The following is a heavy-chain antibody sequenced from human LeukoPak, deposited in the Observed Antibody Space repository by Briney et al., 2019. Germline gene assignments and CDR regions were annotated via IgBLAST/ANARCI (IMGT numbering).Heavy chain of an antibody. J-gene: IGHJ4*02. CDR3: ARGGGPSLRYFDWLPKPYYFDY. CDR1: GGSFSGYY. V-gene: IGHV4-34*01. Sequence: SETLSLTCAVYGGSFSGYYWSWVRQPPGKGLEWIGEINHSGSTNYNPSLKSRVTISVDTSKNQFSLKLSSVTAADTAVYYCARGGGPSLRYFDWLPKPYYFDYWGQGTLVTVSS. D-gene: IGHD3-9*01. CDR2: INHSGST.